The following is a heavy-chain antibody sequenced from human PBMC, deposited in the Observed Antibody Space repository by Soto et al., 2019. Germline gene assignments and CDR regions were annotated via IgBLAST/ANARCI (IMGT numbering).Heavy chain of an antibody. D-gene: IGHD2-2*01. Sequence: QVQLMESGGGVVQPGRSLRLSCAASGFTFSSYGMHWVRQAPGKGLEWVAVIWYDGSNKYYADSVKGRFTISRDNSKNTLYLQMNSLRAEDTAVYYCARGGRDCSSTSCYYYYYGMDVWGQGTTVTVSS. CDR2: IWYDGSNK. CDR3: ARGGRDCSSTSCYYYYYGMDV. J-gene: IGHJ6*02. V-gene: IGHV3-33*01. CDR1: GFTFSSYG.